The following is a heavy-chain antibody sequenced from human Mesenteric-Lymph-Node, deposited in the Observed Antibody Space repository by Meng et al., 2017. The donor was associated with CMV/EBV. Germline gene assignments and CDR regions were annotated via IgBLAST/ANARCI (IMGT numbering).Heavy chain of an antibody. D-gene: IGHD1-1*01. CDR1: GFTLSTYA. V-gene: IGHV3-30-3*01. CDR2: ISYDGDNQ. J-gene: IGHJ6*02. CDR3: ARAWNPYGMDV. Sequence: GGSLRLSCAASGFTLSTYAVHWVRRAPGKGLECVAIISYDGDNQYFADSVKGRFTISRDNSKNTLYLQMNSLRAEDTAVYYCARAWNPYGMDVWGQGTTVTVSS.